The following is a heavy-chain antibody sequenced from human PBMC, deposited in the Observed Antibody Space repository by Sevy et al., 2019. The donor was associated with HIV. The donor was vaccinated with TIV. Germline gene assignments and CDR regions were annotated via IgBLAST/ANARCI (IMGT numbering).Heavy chain of an antibody. CDR1: GFTFSNAW. CDR2: IKSKTDGGTT. V-gene: IGHV3-15*01. Sequence: GGSLRLSCAASGFTFSNAWMSWVRQAPGKGLEWVGRIKSKTDGGTTDYAAPVKGRFTISRDDSKNTQYLQMNSLKTEDTAVYYCTTDSLTNYRNPFDYWGQGTLVTVSS. J-gene: IGHJ4*02. CDR3: TTDSLTNYRNPFDY. D-gene: IGHD1-7*01.